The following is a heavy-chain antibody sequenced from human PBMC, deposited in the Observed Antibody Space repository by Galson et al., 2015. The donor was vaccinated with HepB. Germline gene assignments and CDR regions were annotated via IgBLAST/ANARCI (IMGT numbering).Heavy chain of an antibody. CDR2: ISSNGGST. CDR1: GFTFSSYA. J-gene: IGHJ4*02. V-gene: IGHV3-64D*06. Sequence: SLRLSCAASGFTFSSYAMHWVRQAPGKGLEYVSAISSNGGSTYYADSVKGRFTISRDNSKNTLYLQMSSLRAEDTAVYYRVKDSVRYSSSRSVGHYWGQGTLVTVSS. D-gene: IGHD6-6*01. CDR3: VKDSVRYSSSRSVGHY.